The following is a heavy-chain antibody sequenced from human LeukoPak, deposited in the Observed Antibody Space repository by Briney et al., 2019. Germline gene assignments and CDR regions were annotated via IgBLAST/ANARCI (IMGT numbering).Heavy chain of an antibody. CDR3: ARNQAVAANRGAFDI. CDR1: GYSISSNNW. Sequence: SETLSLTCAVSGYSISSNNWWAWIRQPPGKGLEWIGYIYYSGSTYYNPYNPSLTSRVTMSVDTSKNRFSLKLDSVTEKDTAMYYCARNQAVAANRGAFDIWGQGTMVTVSS. V-gene: IGHV4-28*01. CDR2: IYYSGST. J-gene: IGHJ3*02. D-gene: IGHD6-19*01.